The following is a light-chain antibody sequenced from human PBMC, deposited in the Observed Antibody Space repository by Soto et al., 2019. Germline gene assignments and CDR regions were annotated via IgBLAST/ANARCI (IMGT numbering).Light chain of an antibody. CDR2: GAS. J-gene: IGKJ5*01. V-gene: IGKV3-20*01. CDR3: QQYGSSRSIT. Sequence: EIVLTQCPGTLSLSPGERATLSCRASQSVRSNYLAWYQQKPGQAPRPLIYGASSRATGIPDRFSGSGSGTDFTLIINRLEPEDFAVYYCQQYGSSRSITFGQGTRLEIK. CDR1: QSVRSNY.